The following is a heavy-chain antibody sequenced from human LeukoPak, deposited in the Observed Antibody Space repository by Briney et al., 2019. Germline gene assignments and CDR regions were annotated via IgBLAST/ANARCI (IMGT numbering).Heavy chain of an antibody. CDR3: ARGLNKPYDYVWGSYRLFDY. V-gene: IGHV3-21*01. CDR1: GFTFSSYS. J-gene: IGHJ4*02. Sequence: GGSLRLSCAASGFTFSSYSMNWVRQAPGKGLEWVSSISSSSSYIYYADSVKGRFTISRDNAKNSLYLQMISLRAEDTAVYYCARGLNKPYDYVWGSYRLFDYWGQGTLVTVSS. CDR2: ISSSSSYI. D-gene: IGHD3-16*02.